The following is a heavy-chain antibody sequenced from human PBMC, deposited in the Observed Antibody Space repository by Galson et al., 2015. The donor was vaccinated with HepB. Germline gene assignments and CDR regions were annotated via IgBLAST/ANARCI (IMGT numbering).Heavy chain of an antibody. CDR2: ISSSSSSV. CDR3: AGYGPTPGDGRTFDY. D-gene: IGHD5-24*01. J-gene: IGHJ4*02. V-gene: IGHV3-48*01. Sequence: SLRLSCAASGFTFSIYTMTWVRQAPGKGLEWVSYISSSSSSVYYADSVKGRFTISRDNAKNSLYLQMNSLRVEDTAVYYCAGYGPTPGDGRTFDYWGQGSLVTVSS. CDR1: GFTFSIYT.